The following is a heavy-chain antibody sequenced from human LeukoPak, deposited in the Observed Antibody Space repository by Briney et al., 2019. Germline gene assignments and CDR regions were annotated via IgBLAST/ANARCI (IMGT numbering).Heavy chain of an antibody. V-gene: IGHV4-61*02. CDR2: IYTSGST. CDR3: ARQRGILTGPRGAFDI. CDR1: GGSISSGSYY. J-gene: IGHJ3*02. D-gene: IGHD3-9*01. Sequence: SSETLSLTCTVSGGSISSGSYYWSWIRQPAGKGLEWIGRIYTSGSTNYNPSLKSRVTISVDTSKNQFSLKLSSVTAADTAVYYCARQRGILTGPRGAFDIWGQGTMVTVSS.